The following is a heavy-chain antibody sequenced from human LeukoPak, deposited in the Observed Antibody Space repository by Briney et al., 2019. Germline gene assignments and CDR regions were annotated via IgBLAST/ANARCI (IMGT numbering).Heavy chain of an antibody. CDR3: ARAPTYYDFWSGYYHYYYGMDV. V-gene: IGHV1-18*01. CDR1: GYTFTSYG. J-gene: IGHJ6*02. CDR2: ISAYNGNT. Sequence: ASVKVSCKASGYTFTSYGISWVRQAPGQGLEWMGWISAYNGNTNYAQKLQGRVTMTTGTSTSTAFMELRSLRSDDTAVYYCARAPTYYDFWSGYYHYYYGMDVWGRGTTVTVSS. D-gene: IGHD3-3*01.